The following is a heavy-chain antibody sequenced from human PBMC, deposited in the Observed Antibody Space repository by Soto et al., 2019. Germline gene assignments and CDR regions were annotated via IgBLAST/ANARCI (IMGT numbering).Heavy chain of an antibody. CDR3: VRSVLGATVCTD. D-gene: IGHD4-17*01. CDR1: GYTFSTFG. V-gene: IGHV1-18*01. Sequence: QVQLIQSGIEMKKPGASVKVSCKTSGYTFSTFGINWVRQVPGQGLEWMGWVSGYNGNTKYAQTFQDRVTMTADTATKTAYMELRSLKSDDTAVYYCVRSVLGATVCTDWGQGTLVAVSS. CDR2: VSGYNGNT. J-gene: IGHJ4*02.